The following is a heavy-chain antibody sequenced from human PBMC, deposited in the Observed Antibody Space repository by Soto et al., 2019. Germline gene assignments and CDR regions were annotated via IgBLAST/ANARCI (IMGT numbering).Heavy chain of an antibody. CDR1: GFTFSTYT. D-gene: IGHD3-3*01. V-gene: IGHV3-21*01. CDR2: ISTSGDST. Sequence: AQLVESGGGLVKPGESLRLACAASGFTFSTYTLNWVRQAPGKGLEWVSSISTSGDSTYYEASVRGRFTISRDNARASLYLQMDSLRVVDTAMYYCTRDGEPLWGPGTMFTVSS. J-gene: IGHJ3*01. CDR3: TRDGEPL.